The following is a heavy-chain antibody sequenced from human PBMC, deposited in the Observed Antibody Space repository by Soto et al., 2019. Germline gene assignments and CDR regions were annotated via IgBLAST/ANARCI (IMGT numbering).Heavy chain of an antibody. J-gene: IGHJ3*02. D-gene: IGHD6-13*01. CDR3: ARLKAVAGTFRGAFDI. CDR2: INPSGGST. V-gene: IGHV1-46*01. CDR1: GYTFTSYY. Sequence: GASVKVSCKASGYTFTSYYMHWVRQAPGQGLEWMGIINPSGGSTSYAQKFQGRVTMTRDTSTSTVYMELSSLRSEDTAVYYCARLKAVAGTFRGAFDIWGQGTMVTGSS.